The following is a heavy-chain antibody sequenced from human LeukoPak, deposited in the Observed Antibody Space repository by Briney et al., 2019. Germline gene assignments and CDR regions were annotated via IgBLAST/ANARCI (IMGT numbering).Heavy chain of an antibody. D-gene: IGHD4-17*01. CDR1: GGSISSGSYY. J-gene: IGHJ5*02. V-gene: IGHV4-61*02. CDR2: IYTSGST. CDR3: ARGNTVTYLFDP. Sequence: SETLSLTCTVSGGSISSGSYYWSWIRQPAGKGLEWIGRIYTSGSTYYNPSLKSRVTISVDTSKNQFSLKLSSVTAADTAVYYCARGNTVTYLFDPWGQGTLVTVSS.